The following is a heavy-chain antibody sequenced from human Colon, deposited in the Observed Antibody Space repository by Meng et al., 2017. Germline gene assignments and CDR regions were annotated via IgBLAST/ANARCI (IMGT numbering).Heavy chain of an antibody. CDR1: AGFITSSAW. CDR3: AGGPWELDY. D-gene: IGHD1-26*01. J-gene: IGHJ4*02. V-gene: IGHV4-4*02. CDR2: TYQNGRH. Sequence: QRQRQRAGPGLAMPSRTPSLTAAASAGFITSSAWWSWGRPTPGKGLGWIRETYQNGRHTYNPSLKSRVTMSVDTTKNQFSLNLSSVTAADTAVYYCAGGPWELDYWGQGTLVTVAS.